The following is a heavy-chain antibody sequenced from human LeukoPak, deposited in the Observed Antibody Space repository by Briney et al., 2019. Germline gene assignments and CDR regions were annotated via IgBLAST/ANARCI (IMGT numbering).Heavy chain of an antibody. CDR2: ISSSSSYI. Sequence: GGSLRLSCAASGFTFSSYSMNWVRQAPGKGLEWVSSISSSSSYIYYADSVKGRFTISRDNAKNSLYLQMNSLRAEDTAVYYCATQDSSGWYVWGQGTLVTVSS. CDR1: GFTFSSYS. V-gene: IGHV3-21*01. D-gene: IGHD6-19*01. CDR3: ATQDSSGWYV. J-gene: IGHJ4*02.